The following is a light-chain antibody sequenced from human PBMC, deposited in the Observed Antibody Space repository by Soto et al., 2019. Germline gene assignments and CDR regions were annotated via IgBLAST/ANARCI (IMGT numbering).Light chain of an antibody. J-gene: IGLJ2*01. CDR2: EVS. CDR1: SSDVGGYNY. CDR3: SSYTSSGVV. Sequence: QSALTQPASVSGSPGQSITISCTGTSSDVGGYNYVSWYQQHPGKAPKLMIYEVSNRPSGVSNRFSGSKSGNTASLTISGLQAEDEAAYYCSSYTSSGVVFGGGTKLTVL. V-gene: IGLV2-14*01.